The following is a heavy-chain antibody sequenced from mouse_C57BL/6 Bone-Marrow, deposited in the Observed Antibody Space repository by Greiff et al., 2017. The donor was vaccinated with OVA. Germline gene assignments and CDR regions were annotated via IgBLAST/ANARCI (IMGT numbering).Heavy chain of an antibody. D-gene: IGHD2-1*01. CDR2: IHPNSGST. V-gene: IGHV1-64*01. Sequence: VQLQQPGAELVKPGASVKLSCKASGYTFTSYWMHWVKQRPGQGLEWIGMIHPNSGSTNYNEKFKSKATLTVDKSSSTAYMQLSSLTSEDSAVYYCARDYGNPYWYFDVWGTGTTVTVSS. CDR3: ARDYGNPYWYFDV. J-gene: IGHJ1*03. CDR1: GYTFTSYW.